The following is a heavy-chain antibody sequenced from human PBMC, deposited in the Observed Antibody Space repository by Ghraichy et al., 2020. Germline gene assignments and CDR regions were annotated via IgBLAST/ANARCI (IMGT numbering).Heavy chain of an antibody. CDR3: ARGSSRYSSNDA. D-gene: IGHD6-13*01. Sequence: SETLSLTCTVSGGSISTYYWSWIRQPPGKGLQWIGHISYTGSTTYNPSLRSRVTISVDTSKNQLSLKLSSVTAADTAVYYCARGSSRYSSNDAWGQGTLVTVSS. V-gene: IGHV4-59*08. J-gene: IGHJ4*02. CDR1: GGSISTYY. CDR2: ISYTGST.